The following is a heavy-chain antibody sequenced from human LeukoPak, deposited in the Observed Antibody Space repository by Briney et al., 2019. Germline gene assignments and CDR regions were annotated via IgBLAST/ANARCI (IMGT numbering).Heavy chain of an antibody. Sequence: PSETLSLTCAVYGGSFSGYYWSWIRQPPGRGLEWIGDINHSGSTNYNPSLKSRVTISVDTSKNQFSLKLSSVTAADTTVYYCAASRYDYGDYVPLVYWGQGTLVTVSS. J-gene: IGHJ4*02. CDR3: AASRYDYGDYVPLVY. D-gene: IGHD4-17*01. CDR2: INHSGST. V-gene: IGHV4-34*01. CDR1: GGSFSGYY.